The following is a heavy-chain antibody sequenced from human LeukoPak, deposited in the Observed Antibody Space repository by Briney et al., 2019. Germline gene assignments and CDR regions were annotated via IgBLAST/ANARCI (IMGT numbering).Heavy chain of an antibody. V-gene: IGHV1-69*13. Sequence: GASVKVSCKASGGTFSSYAISWVRQAPGQGLEWMGGIIPIFGTANYAQKFQGRVTITADESTSTAYMELSSLRSEDTAVYHCARDNSSSWYRFHCVYWGQGTLVTVSS. CDR1: GGTFSSYA. CDR2: IIPIFGTA. CDR3: ARDNSSSWYRFHCVY. J-gene: IGHJ4*02. D-gene: IGHD6-13*01.